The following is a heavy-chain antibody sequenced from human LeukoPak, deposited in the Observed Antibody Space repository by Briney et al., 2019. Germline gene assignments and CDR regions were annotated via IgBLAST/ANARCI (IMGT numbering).Heavy chain of an antibody. CDR3: AKELVVITLGLDY. V-gene: IGHV3-23*01. D-gene: IGHD3-22*01. CDR2: ISGSGGST. CDR1: GFTFNVYS. J-gene: IGHJ4*02. Sequence: PGGSLRLSCAASGFTFNVYSMNWVRQAPGKGLEWVSAISGSGGSTYYADSVKGRFTISRDNSKNTLYLQMNSLRAEDTAVYYCAKELVVITLGLDYWGQGTLVTVSS.